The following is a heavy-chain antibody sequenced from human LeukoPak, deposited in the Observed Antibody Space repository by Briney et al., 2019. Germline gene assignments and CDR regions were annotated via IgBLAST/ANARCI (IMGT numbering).Heavy chain of an antibody. CDR1: GGSISSYY. D-gene: IGHD6-19*01. CDR2: IYYSGST. V-gene: IGHV4-59*01. J-gene: IGHJ4*02. Sequence: SETLSLTCTVSGGSISSYYWSWIRQPPGKGLEWIGYIYYSGSTNYNPSLKSRVTISVDTSKNQFSLKLSSVTAADTAVYYCAREGDSSGWYGEFDYWGQGTLVTVS. CDR3: AREGDSSGWYGEFDY.